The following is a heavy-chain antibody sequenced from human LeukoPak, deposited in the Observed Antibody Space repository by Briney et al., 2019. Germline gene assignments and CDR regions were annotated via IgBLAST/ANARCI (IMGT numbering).Heavy chain of an antibody. V-gene: IGHV3-23*01. J-gene: IGHJ4*02. Sequence: GGSLRLSCAASGFTFSSYAMNWVRQAPGKGLEWVSGISGSGGSTYYADSVKGRFTISRDNSKNTLYLQMNSLRVEDTAVYYCAKHYDFWSGPDYWGQGTLVTVS. CDR2: ISGSGGST. D-gene: IGHD3-3*01. CDR1: GFTFSSYA. CDR3: AKHYDFWSGPDY.